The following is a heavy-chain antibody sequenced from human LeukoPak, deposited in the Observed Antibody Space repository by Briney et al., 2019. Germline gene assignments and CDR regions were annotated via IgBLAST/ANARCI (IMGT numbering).Heavy chain of an antibody. J-gene: IGHJ4*01. CDR2: IYTSGST. CDR1: GASISSSNYY. Sequence: SETLSLTCTVSGASISSSNYYWSWIRQPPGNGLEWIGRIYTSGSTNYNPSLKSRVTISLDTSKNQFSLKLTSVTAADTAVYYCARRPASRLTFDYWGHGTLVTVSS. D-gene: IGHD2-2*01. CDR3: ARRPASRLTFDY. V-gene: IGHV4-61*02.